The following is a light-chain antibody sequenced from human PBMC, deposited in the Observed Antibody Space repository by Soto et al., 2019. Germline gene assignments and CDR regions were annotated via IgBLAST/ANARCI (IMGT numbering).Light chain of an antibody. CDR3: MQGTHWPPIT. J-gene: IGKJ5*01. Sequence: DVVLTQSPLSLPVTLGQPASISCRSTQSLVYSDGNIYLNWFQQRPGQSPRRLIYKVSNRDSGVPDRFSGGGCGSDFTLKISRVEAEDVGVYYCMQGTHWPPITFGQGTRLEIK. CDR2: KVS. CDR1: QSLVYSDGNIY. V-gene: IGKV2-30*01.